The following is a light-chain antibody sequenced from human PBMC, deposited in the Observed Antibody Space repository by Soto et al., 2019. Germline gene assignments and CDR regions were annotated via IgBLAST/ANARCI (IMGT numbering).Light chain of an antibody. CDR1: QSVSSSY. CDR2: GAS. J-gene: IGKJ3*01. V-gene: IGKV3-20*01. CDR3: QQYGSSPLM. Sequence: EIVLTQSPGTLSLSPGERATLSCRASQSVSSSYLAWYQQKPGQAPRLLIYGASSRATGIPDRLSGSGSGKDFTLTISRLEPEDSAVYYCQQYGSSPLMVGPGTKVDIK.